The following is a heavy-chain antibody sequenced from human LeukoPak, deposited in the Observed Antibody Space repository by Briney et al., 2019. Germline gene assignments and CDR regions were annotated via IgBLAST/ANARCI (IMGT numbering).Heavy chain of an antibody. Sequence: ASVKVSCKAGGHTFSSNYIHWVRQGPGQGLDWMGMFNPGDDTTSYAQKFQGRVTMTRDTSTSTVYMELSSLRSEDTAVYYCARGGKGNADGYNQALNYWGQGTLVTVSS. CDR2: FNPGDDTT. CDR1: GHTFSSNY. J-gene: IGHJ4*02. D-gene: IGHD5-24*01. V-gene: IGHV1-46*01. CDR3: ARGGKGNADGYNQALNY.